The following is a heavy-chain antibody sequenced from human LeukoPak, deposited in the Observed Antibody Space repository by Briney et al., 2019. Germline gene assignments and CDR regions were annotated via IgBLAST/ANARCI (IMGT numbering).Heavy chain of an antibody. CDR3: ARSDYGSGDLGY. D-gene: IGHD3-10*01. J-gene: IGHJ4*02. CDR1: GFTFSDYS. V-gene: IGHV4-4*07. Sequence: PGESLRLSCAASGFTFSDYSMNWIRQPAGKGLEWIGRIYTSGSTNYNPSLKSRVTMSVDTSKNQFSLKLSSVTAADTAVYYCARSDYGSGDLGYWGQGTLVTVSS. CDR2: IYTSGST.